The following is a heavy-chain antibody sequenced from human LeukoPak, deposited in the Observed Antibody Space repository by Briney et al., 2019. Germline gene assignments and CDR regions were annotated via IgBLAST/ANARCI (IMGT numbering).Heavy chain of an antibody. CDR1: GFTFSSYW. CDR3: ARDRSQLVPLYYYYYYMDV. CDR2: IKQDGSEK. J-gene: IGHJ6*03. V-gene: IGHV3-7*01. Sequence: PGGSLRLSCAASGFTFSSYWMSWVRQAPGKGLEWVANIKQDGSEKYYVDSVKGRFTISRDNAKNSLYLQMNSLRAEDTAVYYCARDRSQLVPLYYYYYYMDVWGKGTTVTVSS. D-gene: IGHD6-13*01.